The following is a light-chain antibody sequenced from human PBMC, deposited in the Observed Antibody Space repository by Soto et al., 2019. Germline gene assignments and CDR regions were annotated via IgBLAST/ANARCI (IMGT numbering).Light chain of an antibody. CDR3: LQATQFPWT. J-gene: IGKJ1*01. CDR2: RIS. V-gene: IGKV2-24*01. Sequence: DLVMTQTPLPLPVTLGQPASISCRSSQSLVHGDGNTYLYWFQQRPGQPPRLLIYRISNRLSGVPDRFSGSGAGTHFTLEINRVEAEDVGVYYCLQATQFPWTFGQGTKVDIK. CDR1: QSLVHGDGNTY.